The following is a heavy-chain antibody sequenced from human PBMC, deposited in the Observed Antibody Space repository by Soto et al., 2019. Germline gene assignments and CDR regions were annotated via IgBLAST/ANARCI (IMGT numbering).Heavy chain of an antibody. J-gene: IGHJ3*01. CDR1: GLTISGEKY. D-gene: IGHD1-1*01. V-gene: IGHV3-53*01. CDR2: LYDVDGS. CDR3: ATWHEREHAYDV. Sequence: ESGGGLIQPGESLRLSCAAFGLTISGEKYVAWVRQAPGKGLEWVSALYDVDGSFYADSVKGRFTTSSDSSKTTVYLQMNDLRPDDSAVYYCATWHEREHAYDVWGQGTTVTVSS.